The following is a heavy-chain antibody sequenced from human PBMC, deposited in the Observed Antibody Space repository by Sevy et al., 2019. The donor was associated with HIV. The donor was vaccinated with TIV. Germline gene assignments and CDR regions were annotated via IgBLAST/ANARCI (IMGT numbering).Heavy chain of an antibody. V-gene: IGHV3-21*01. D-gene: IGHD3-9*01. CDR1: GFTFSSYS. Sequence: GGSLRLSCAASGFTFSSYSMNWVRQAPGKGLEWVSSISSSSSYIYYADSVKGRFTISRDNAKNSLYLQMNSLRVEDTAVYYCARADWANWFDPWGQGTLVTVSS. CDR3: ARADWANWFDP. J-gene: IGHJ5*02. CDR2: ISSSSSYI.